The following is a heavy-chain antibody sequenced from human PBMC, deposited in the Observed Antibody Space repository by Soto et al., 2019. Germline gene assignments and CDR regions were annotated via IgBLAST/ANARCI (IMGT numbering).Heavy chain of an antibody. Sequence: ASVKVSCKASGYTFTSYGISWVRQAPGQGLEWMGWISAYNGNTNYAQKLQGRVTMTTDTSTSTAYMEMRSLRSEDTAVYYCASSGYHNWFDPWGQGTLVTVSS. D-gene: IGHD6-13*01. V-gene: IGHV1-18*01. J-gene: IGHJ5*02. CDR1: GYTFTSYG. CDR2: ISAYNGNT. CDR3: ASSGYHNWFDP.